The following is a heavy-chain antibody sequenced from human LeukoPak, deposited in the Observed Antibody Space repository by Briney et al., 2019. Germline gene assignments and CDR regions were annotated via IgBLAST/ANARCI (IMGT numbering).Heavy chain of an antibody. Sequence: ASETLSLTCTVSGGSISSGGYFWSWIRQHPGKGLEWIGYIYYSGSTYYNPSLKSRVTISVDTSKNQFSLKLSSVTAADTAVYYCARRVVPAAPFDPWGQGTLVTVSS. D-gene: IGHD2-2*01. V-gene: IGHV4-30-4*08. CDR2: IYYSGST. J-gene: IGHJ5*02. CDR3: ARRVVPAAPFDP. CDR1: GGSISSGGYF.